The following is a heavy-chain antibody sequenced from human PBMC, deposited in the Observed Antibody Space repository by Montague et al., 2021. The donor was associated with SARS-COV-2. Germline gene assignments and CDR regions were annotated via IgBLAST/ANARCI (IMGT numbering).Heavy chain of an antibody. J-gene: IGHJ4*02. D-gene: IGHD6-13*01. CDR2: IYYTSNT. V-gene: IGHV4-39*01. Sequence: SETLSLTCTASSVSITSNSYYWGFIRQPPGKGLDWIRSIYYTSNTYSNPSLRSRVTISVATSKNQFSLKVRSVTAADTAVYYCARHRGSGSSWSDYWGQGALVTVSS. CDR3: ARHRGSGSSWSDY. CDR1: SVSITSNSYY.